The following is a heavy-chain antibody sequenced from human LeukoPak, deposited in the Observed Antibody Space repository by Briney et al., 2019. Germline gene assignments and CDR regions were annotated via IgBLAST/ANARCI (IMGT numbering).Heavy chain of an antibody. CDR1: GYTFTGYY. Sequence: SSVKVSCKASGYTFTGYYMHWVRQAPGQGLEWMGWINPNSGGTNYAQKFQGRVTMTRDTSISTAYMELSRLRSDDTAVYYCARSPLGYCSSTSCYSWWFDPWGQGTLVTVSS. CDR3: ARSPLGYCSSTSCYSWWFDP. CDR2: INPNSGGT. D-gene: IGHD2-2*03. J-gene: IGHJ5*02. V-gene: IGHV1-2*02.